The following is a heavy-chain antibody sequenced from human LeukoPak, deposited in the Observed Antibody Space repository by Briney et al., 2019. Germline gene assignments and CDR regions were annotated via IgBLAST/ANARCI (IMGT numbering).Heavy chain of an antibody. V-gene: IGHV4-39*07. D-gene: IGHD6-13*01. Sequence: PSETLSLTCTVSGDAISSAGYCWSWIRQPPGKGLEWIGSIYYSGSTYYNPSLKSRVTISVDTSKNQFSLKLSSVTAADTAVYYCARGASSSWYGNYYYYMDVWGKGTTVTVSS. CDR1: GDAISSAGYC. CDR2: IYYSGST. J-gene: IGHJ6*03. CDR3: ARGASSSWYGNYYYYMDV.